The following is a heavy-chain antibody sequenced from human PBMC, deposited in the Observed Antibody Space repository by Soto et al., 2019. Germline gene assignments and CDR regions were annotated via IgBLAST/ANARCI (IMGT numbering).Heavy chain of an antibody. CDR3: ASWAPYPHYYFDY. Sequence: ASETLSLTCTVSGGSISSGGYYWSWIRQHPGKGLEWIGYIYYSGSTYYNPSLKSRVTISVDTSKNQFSLKLSSVTAADTAVYYCASWAPYPHYYFDYWGQGTLVTVSS. J-gene: IGHJ4*02. CDR1: GGSISSGGYY. CDR2: IYYSGST. V-gene: IGHV4-31*03. D-gene: IGHD3-16*01.